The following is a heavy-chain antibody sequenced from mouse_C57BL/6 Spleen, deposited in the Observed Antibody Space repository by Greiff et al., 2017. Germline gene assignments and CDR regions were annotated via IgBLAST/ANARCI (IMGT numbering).Heavy chain of an antibody. V-gene: IGHV5-6*01. CDR3: ARLYDYVLNAMDY. CDR1: GFTFSSYG. Sequence: EVMLVESGGDLVKPGGSLKLSCAASGFTFSSYGMSWVRQTPDKRLEWVATISSGGSYTDYPDSVKGRFTISRDNAKNTLYMQMSSLKSEDTAMYYCARLYDYVLNAMDYWGQGTSVTVSS. D-gene: IGHD2-4*01. CDR2: ISSGGSYT. J-gene: IGHJ4*01.